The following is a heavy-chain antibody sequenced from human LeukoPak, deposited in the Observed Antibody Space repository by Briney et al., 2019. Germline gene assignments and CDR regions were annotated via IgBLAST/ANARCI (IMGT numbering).Heavy chain of an antibody. CDR2: ISSNGGIT. Sequence: PGGSLRLSCAASGFTFSSYSMHWVRQAPGKGLEYVSAISSNGGITYYANSVKGRFTISRDNSKNTLYLQMGSLRAEDMAVYYCARGSRGDYGMDVWGQGTTVTVSS. CDR3: ARGSRGDYGMDV. J-gene: IGHJ6*02. CDR1: GFTFSSYS. V-gene: IGHV3-64*01. D-gene: IGHD3-10*01.